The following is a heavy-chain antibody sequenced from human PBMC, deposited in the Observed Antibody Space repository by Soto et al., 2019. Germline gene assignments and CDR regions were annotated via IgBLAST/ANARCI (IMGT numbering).Heavy chain of an antibody. CDR3: AREEQRDYIWGSHHSYMDV. Sequence: GGSLRLSCAASGFTFSSYWMSWVRQAPGKGLEWVANIKQDGSEKYYVDSVKGRFTISRDNAKNSLYLQMNSLRAEDTAVYYCAREEQRDYIWGSHHSYMDVWGKGTTVTVSS. J-gene: IGHJ6*03. CDR1: GFTFSSYW. CDR2: IKQDGSEK. D-gene: IGHD3-16*01. V-gene: IGHV3-7*01.